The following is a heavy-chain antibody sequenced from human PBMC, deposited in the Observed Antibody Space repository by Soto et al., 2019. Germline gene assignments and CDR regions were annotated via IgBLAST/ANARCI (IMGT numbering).Heavy chain of an antibody. V-gene: IGHV3-23*01. D-gene: IGHD3-22*01. CDR2: ISGSGGST. CDR3: AKAHLDYYDSSGYSWLDY. J-gene: IGHJ4*02. CDR1: GFTFSSYA. Sequence: PGGSLRLSCAASGFTFSSYAMSWVRQAPGKGLEWVSAISGSGGSTYYADSVKGRFTISRDNSKNTLYLQMNSLRAEDTAVYYCAKAHLDYYDSSGYSWLDYWGQGTLVTVSS.